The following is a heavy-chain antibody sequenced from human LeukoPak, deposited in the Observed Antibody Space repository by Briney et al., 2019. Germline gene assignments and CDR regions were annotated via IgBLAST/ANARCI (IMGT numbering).Heavy chain of an antibody. Sequence: GESLKISCKGSGYSFTSYWIGWVRQMAGKGLEWMGIIYPGGSDTRYSPSFQGQVTISANKSISNPYLQWSSLKASDTAMYYCASVRSGYDFRSFDYWGQGTLVTVSS. CDR2: IYPGGSDT. CDR1: GYSFTSYW. V-gene: IGHV5-51*01. J-gene: IGHJ4*02. CDR3: ASVRSGYDFRSFDY. D-gene: IGHD5-12*01.